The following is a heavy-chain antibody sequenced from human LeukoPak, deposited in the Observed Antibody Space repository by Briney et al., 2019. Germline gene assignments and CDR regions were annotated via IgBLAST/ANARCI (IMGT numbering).Heavy chain of an antibody. V-gene: IGHV3-23*01. CDR3: AKVGERIQLWLGAVDY. CDR2: ISGSGGST. D-gene: IGHD5-18*01. J-gene: IGHJ4*02. CDR1: GSTFSSYA. Sequence: GGSLRLSCAASGSTFSSYAMSWVRQAPGKGLEWVSAISGSGGSTYYADSVKGRFTISRDNSKNTLYLQMNSLRAEDTAVYYCAKVGERIQLWLGAVDYWGQGTLVTVSS.